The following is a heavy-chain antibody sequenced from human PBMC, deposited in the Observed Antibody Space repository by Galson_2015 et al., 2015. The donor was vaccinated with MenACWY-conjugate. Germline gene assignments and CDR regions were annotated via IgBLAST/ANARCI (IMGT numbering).Heavy chain of an antibody. Sequence: SLRLSCAASGFTFSSYAMSWVRQAPGKGLEWVSAISGSGGSTYYADSVKGRFTISRDNSKNTLYLQMNSLRAEDTAVYYCAKGGTSGYDYVYYYYGMDVWGQGTTVTVSS. J-gene: IGHJ6*02. CDR2: ISGSGGST. V-gene: IGHV3-23*01. D-gene: IGHD5-12*01. CDR1: GFTFSSYA. CDR3: AKGGTSGYDYVYYYYGMDV.